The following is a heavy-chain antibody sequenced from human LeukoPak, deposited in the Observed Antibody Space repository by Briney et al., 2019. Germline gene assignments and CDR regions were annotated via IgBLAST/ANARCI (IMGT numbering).Heavy chain of an antibody. V-gene: IGHV4-34*01. CDR1: GGSFSGYY. D-gene: IGHD3-3*01. CDR2: INHSGST. Sequence: PSETLSLTCAVYGGSFSGYYWSWIRQPPGKGLEWIGEINHSGSTNYNPSLKSRVTISVDTSKNQFSLKLSSVTAADTAVYYCARANEYEWLLYYYWGQGTLVTVSS. CDR3: ARANEYEWLLYYY. J-gene: IGHJ4*02.